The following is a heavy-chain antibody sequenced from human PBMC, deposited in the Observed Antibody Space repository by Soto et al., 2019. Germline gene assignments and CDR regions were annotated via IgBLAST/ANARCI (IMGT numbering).Heavy chain of an antibody. CDR1: GGSISSYY. CDR3: ARDYGDLFDY. J-gene: IGHJ4*02. CDR2: IYYSGST. D-gene: IGHD4-17*01. Sequence: PSETLSLTCTVSGGSISSYYWSWIRQPPGKGLEWIGYIYYSGSTNYNPSLKSRVTISVDTSKNQFSLKLSSVTAADTAVYYCARDYGDLFDYWGQGTLVTVSS. V-gene: IGHV4-59*01.